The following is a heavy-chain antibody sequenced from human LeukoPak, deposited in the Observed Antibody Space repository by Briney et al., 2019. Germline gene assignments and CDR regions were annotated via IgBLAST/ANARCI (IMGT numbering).Heavy chain of an antibody. CDR2: IYYSGNT. CDR1: GGSISSGAYY. V-gene: IGHV4-31*03. Sequence: PSETLSLTCTVSGGSISSGAYYWTWIRQHPGNGLEWIGYIYYSGNTYYNPSLKSRVTISVDTSKNQFSPKLSSVTAADTAVYYCARVSGGGNYLDYWGQGTLVTVSS. CDR3: ARVSGGGNYLDY. J-gene: IGHJ4*02. D-gene: IGHD2-15*01.